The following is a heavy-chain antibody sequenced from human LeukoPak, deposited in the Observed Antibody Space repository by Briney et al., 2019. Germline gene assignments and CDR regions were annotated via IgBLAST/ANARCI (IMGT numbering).Heavy chain of an antibody. V-gene: IGHV3-23*01. D-gene: IGHD6-19*01. CDR2: ISGSGGST. CDR3: AKDHIAVAGTGRNFMGY. J-gene: IGHJ4*02. Sequence: PGGSLRLSCAASGFTFSSYGMSWVRQAPGKGLEWVSAISGSGGSTYYADSVKGRFTISRDNSKNTLYLQMNSLRAEDTAVYYCAKDHIAVAGTGRNFMGYWGQGTLVTVSS. CDR1: GFTFSSYG.